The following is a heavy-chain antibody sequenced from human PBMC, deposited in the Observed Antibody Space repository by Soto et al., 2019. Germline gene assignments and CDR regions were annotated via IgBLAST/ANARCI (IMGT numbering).Heavy chain of an antibody. V-gene: IGHV3-23*01. Sequence: SCKASGYTFTSYGISWVRQAPGKGLEWVSAISGSGGSTYYADSVKGRFTISRDNSKNTLYLQMNSLRAEDTAVYYCAKAHYDILTGYFNYFDYWGQGTLVTVSS. J-gene: IGHJ4*02. CDR3: AKAHYDILTGYFNYFDY. CDR2: ISGSGGST. CDR1: GYTFTSYG. D-gene: IGHD3-9*01.